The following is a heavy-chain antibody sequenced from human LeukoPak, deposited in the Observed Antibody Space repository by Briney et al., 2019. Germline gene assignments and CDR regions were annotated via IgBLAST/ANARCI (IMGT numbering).Heavy chain of an antibody. CDR2: INQDGSEK. V-gene: IGHV3-7*01. Sequence: GGSLRLSCAASGFTLSSYWMSWVRQPAGKGLEWVANINQDGSEKYYVDSVKGRFTISRDNAKNSLYLQMNSLRAEDTAMYYCASSDSSGYYHIDYWGQGTLVTVSS. CDR3: ASSDSSGYYHIDY. J-gene: IGHJ4*02. CDR1: GFTLSSYW. D-gene: IGHD3-22*01.